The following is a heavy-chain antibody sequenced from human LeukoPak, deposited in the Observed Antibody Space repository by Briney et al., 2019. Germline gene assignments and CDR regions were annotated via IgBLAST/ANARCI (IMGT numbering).Heavy chain of an antibody. V-gene: IGHV3-33*05. CDR2: ISYDGFSK. Sequence: GGSLRLSWASARFTFSYSIFRWVRQAPDGGLEWVAVISYDGFSKYYADHVKGRFTISIDASWRTFDLHLSSLGPDDSAVNYCAREGHTSGYCGSFDNWGQGTAVAVSS. J-gene: IGHJ4*03. CDR3: AREGHTSGYCGSFDN. D-gene: IGHD3-22*01. CDR1: RFTFSYSI.